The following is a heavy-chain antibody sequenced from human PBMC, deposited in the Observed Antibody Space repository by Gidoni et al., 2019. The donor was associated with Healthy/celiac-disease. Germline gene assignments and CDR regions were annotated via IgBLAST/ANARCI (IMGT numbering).Heavy chain of an antibody. V-gene: IGHV3-30-3*01. Sequence: QVQLVESGGGVVQPGRSLRLSCAASGFTFSSYAMHWVRQAPGKGLEWVAVISYDGSNKYYADSVKGRFTISRDNSKNTLYLQMNSLRAEDTAVYYCASQSPRGNRLFDPWGQGTLVTVSS. J-gene: IGHJ5*02. CDR1: GFTFSSYA. D-gene: IGHD3-10*01. CDR2: ISYDGSNK. CDR3: ASQSPRGNRLFDP.